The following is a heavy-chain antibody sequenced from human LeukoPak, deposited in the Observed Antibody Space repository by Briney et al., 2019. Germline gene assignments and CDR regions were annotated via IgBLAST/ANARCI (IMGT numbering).Heavy chain of an antibody. CDR1: GGTFSSYA. V-gene: IGHV1-69*06. CDR2: IIPIFGTA. CDR3: AIGITMIVVDADY. Sequence: VASVKVSCKASGGTFSSYAISWVRQAPGQGLEWMGGIIPIFGTANYAQKFQGRVTITADKSTSTAYMELSSLRSEDTAVYYCAIGITMIVVDADYWGQGTLVTASS. D-gene: IGHD3-22*01. J-gene: IGHJ4*02.